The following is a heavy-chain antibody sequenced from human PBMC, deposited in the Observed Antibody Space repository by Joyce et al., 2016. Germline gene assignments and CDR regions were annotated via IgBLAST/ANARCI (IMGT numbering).Heavy chain of an antibody. D-gene: IGHD4-17*01. CDR3: AKDQDYGDYSVDY. J-gene: IGHJ4*02. V-gene: IGHV3-23*01. CDR2: IRSRGGST. CDR1: RFAFSSYA. Sequence: EVQLLESGGGLVQPGGSLRLSCAASRFAFSSYAMSWVRQAPGKGLEWVSTIRSRGGSTYYADSVKGRFTISRDNSENTLYLQMNSLRAGDTAVYYCAKDQDYGDYSVDYWGQGTLVTVSP.